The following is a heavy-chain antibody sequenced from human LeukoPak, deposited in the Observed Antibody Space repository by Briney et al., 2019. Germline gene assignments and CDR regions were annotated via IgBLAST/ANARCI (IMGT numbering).Heavy chain of an antibody. V-gene: IGHV3-11*06. J-gene: IGHJ4*02. CDR2: ISSGSSYT. CDR3: AKIAVASPFFDY. Sequence: GGSLRLSCAASGFTFSDYYMSWIRQAPGKGLEWVSYISSGSSYTNYADSVKGRFTISGDNSKNTLYLQMNSLRAEDTAVYYCAKIAVASPFFDYWGQGTLVTVSS. D-gene: IGHD6-19*01. CDR1: GFTFSDYY.